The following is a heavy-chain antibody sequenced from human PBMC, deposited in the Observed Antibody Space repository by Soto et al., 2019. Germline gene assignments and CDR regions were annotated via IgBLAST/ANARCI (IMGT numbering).Heavy chain of an antibody. CDR1: GFTFSSYA. Sequence: GGSLILSCAASGFTFSSYAMSWVRQAPGKGLEWVSAISGSGGSTYYADSVKGRFTISRDNSKNTLYLQMNSLRAEDTAVYYCAKDGGYCSGGSCYSLPTASDFDYWGQGTLVTVSS. D-gene: IGHD2-15*01. CDR2: ISGSGGST. V-gene: IGHV3-23*01. J-gene: IGHJ4*02. CDR3: AKDGGYCSGGSCYSLPTASDFDY.